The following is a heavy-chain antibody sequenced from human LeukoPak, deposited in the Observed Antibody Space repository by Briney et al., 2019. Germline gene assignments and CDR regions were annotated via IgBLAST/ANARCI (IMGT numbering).Heavy chain of an antibody. J-gene: IGHJ6*02. V-gene: IGHV3-11*01. Sequence: GGSLRLSCAAYGFTFSDLSMSWIRQAPGKGLEWVSDIRYGDSAISYADSVKGRFTISRDIAKNSLYLQMNSLRDEDTAVYYCARARPWDSSRSYYFGMDVWGHGTTVTVSS. D-gene: IGHD3-22*01. CDR3: ARARPWDSSRSYYFGMDV. CDR1: GFTFSDLS. CDR2: IRYGDSAI.